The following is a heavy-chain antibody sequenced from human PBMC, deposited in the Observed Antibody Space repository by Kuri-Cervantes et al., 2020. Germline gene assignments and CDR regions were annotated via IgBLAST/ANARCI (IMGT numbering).Heavy chain of an antibody. V-gene: IGHV3-30*03. CDR1: GFTFSSYG. CDR2: ISYDGSNK. D-gene: IGHD1-26*01. CDR3: ARDPRPYSGSSYYFDY. Sequence: GGSLRLSCAASGFTFSSYGMHWVRQAPGKGLEWVAVISYDGSNKYYADSVKGRFTISRDNSKNTLYLQMNSLRAEDTAVYYCARDPRPYSGSSYYFDYWGQGTLVTVSS. J-gene: IGHJ4*02.